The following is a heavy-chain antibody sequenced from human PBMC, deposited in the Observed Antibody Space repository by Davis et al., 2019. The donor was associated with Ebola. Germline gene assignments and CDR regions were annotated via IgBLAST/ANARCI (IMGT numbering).Heavy chain of an antibody. Sequence: GESLKISCAVSGFSVSDKYMSWVRQAPGKGPEWVSVFYTDERTYYADSVKGRFTVSRDSSENMLYLQMRTLRAEDTAVYYGARHVDGDFWYFDLWGRGTRVTVSS. CDR1: GFSVSDKY. CDR2: FYTDERT. J-gene: IGHJ2*01. D-gene: IGHD4-17*01. CDR3: ARHVDGDFWYFDL. V-gene: IGHV3-53*01.